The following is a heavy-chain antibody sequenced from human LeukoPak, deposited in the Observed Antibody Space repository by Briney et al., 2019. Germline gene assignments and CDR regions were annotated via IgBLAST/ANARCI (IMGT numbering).Heavy chain of an antibody. J-gene: IGHJ6*02. CDR3: ARETKPGLGLSSRWYLDV. Sequence: SETLSLTCAVYGGSFSGYYWSWIRQPPGKGLEWIGEISQSGRTNYNPSLKSRVTISVDTSKNQFSLKLSSVTAADTAVYYCARETKPGLGLSSRWYLDVWGQGTTVTVS. D-gene: IGHD6-13*01. CDR1: GGSFSGYY. CDR2: ISQSGRT. V-gene: IGHV4-34*01.